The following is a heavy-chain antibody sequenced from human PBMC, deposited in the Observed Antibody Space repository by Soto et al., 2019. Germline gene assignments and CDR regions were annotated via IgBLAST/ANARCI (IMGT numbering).Heavy chain of an antibody. J-gene: IGHJ4*02. CDR2: ISSSSSTI. V-gene: IGHV3-48*02. CDR1: GFTFSSYN. CDR3: ARDLGYGDPTWPYFDY. Sequence: TASGFTFSSYNMNWVRQAPVKGLEWVSYISSSSSTIYYADSVKGRFTISRDNAKNSLYLQMNSLRDEDTAVYYCARDLGYGDPTWPYFDYWGQGTLVTVSS. D-gene: IGHD4-17*01.